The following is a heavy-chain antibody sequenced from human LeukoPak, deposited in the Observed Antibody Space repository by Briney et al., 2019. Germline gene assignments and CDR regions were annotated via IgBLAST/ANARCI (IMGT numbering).Heavy chain of an antibody. CDR3: ARVAGPWSSPSQFDY. CDR1: GFTFSDYY. V-gene: IGHV3-11*04. J-gene: IGHJ4*02. Sequence: NTGGSLRLSCAASGFTFSDYYMSWIRQAPGKGLEWVSYISSSGSTIYYADSVKGRFTISRDNAKNSLYLQMNSLRAEDTAVYYCARVAGPWSSPSQFDYWGQGTLVTVSS. CDR2: ISSSGSTI. D-gene: IGHD6-25*01.